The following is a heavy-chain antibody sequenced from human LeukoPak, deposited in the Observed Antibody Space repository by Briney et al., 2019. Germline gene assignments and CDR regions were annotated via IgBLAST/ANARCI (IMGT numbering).Heavy chain of an antibody. Sequence: SETLSLTCTVSGGSISSGSYYWSWIRQPAGKGLEWIGRIYTSGSTNYNPSLKSRVTISVDTSKNQFSLKLSSVTAADTAVYYCAREDRGYCSSTSCPEYYYYYYMDVWGKGTTVTVSS. CDR1: GGSISSGSYY. CDR3: AREDRGYCSSTSCPEYYYYYYMDV. V-gene: IGHV4-61*02. J-gene: IGHJ6*03. CDR2: IYTSGST. D-gene: IGHD2-2*01.